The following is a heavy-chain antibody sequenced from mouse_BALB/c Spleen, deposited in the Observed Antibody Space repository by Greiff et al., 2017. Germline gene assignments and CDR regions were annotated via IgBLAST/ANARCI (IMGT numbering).Heavy chain of an antibody. CDR1: GDSITSGY. D-gene: IGHD1-1*01. J-gene: IGHJ3*01. CDR2: ISYSGST. CDR3: ARDYYGSSPFAY. V-gene: IGHV3-8*02. Sequence: VQLQQSGPSLVKPSQTLSLTCSVTGDSITSGYWNWIRKFPGNKLEYMGYISYSGSTYYNPSLKSRISITRDTSKNQYYLQLNSVTTEDTATYYCARDYYGSSPFAYWGQGTLVTVSA.